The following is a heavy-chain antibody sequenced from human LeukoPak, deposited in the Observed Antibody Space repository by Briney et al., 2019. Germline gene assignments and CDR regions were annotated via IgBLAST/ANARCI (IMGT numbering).Heavy chain of an antibody. D-gene: IGHD3-3*01. J-gene: IGHJ4*02. V-gene: IGHV3-11*04. Sequence: GGSLRLSCAASGFTFSDYYMGWIRQAPGKGLEWVSCITSNGKSVYYAASVKGRFTISRDNAKNSLYLQVNSLTAEDTAVYYCARAGVDTSGYYYQGFDYWGQGTLVTVSS. CDR2: ITSNGKSV. CDR3: ARAGVDTSGYYYQGFDY. CDR1: GFTFSDYY.